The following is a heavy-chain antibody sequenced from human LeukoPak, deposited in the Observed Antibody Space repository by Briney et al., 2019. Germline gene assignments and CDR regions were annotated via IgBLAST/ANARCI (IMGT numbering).Heavy chain of an antibody. CDR2: IKQDGSEK. CDR3: AREATRSYYYYMDV. CDR1: GFTFSDYY. D-gene: IGHD1-26*01. Sequence: GGSLRLSCVASGFTFSDYYMSWIRQAPGKGLEWVANIKQDGSEKYYVDSVKGRFTISRDNAKNSLYLQMNSLRAEDTAVYYCAREATRSYYYYMDVWGKGTTVTVSS. J-gene: IGHJ6*03. V-gene: IGHV3-7*01.